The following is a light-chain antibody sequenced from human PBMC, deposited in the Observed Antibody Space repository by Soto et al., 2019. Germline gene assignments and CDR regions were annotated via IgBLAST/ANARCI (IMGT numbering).Light chain of an antibody. V-gene: IGLV2-11*01. CDR2: DVS. CDR1: SSDVGGYNY. CDR3: FSYADSYTLV. J-gene: IGLJ3*02. Sequence: QSALTQPRSVSGSPGQSVTISCTGTSSDVGGYNYVSWYQQHPGKAPKLMIYDVSKRPSGVPDRFSGSKSGNTASLTISGLQAEDEADYYCFSYADSYTLVFGGGTKVTVL.